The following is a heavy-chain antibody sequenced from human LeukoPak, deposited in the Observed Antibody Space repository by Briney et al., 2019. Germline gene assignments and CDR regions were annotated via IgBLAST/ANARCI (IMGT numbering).Heavy chain of an antibody. CDR1: GFSFTNSA. J-gene: IGHJ3*02. CDR3: AAAYIGGAMVTNAFDI. CDR2: IVVGSGNT. V-gene: IGHV1-58*01. D-gene: IGHD5-18*01. Sequence: PVKVSCKASGFSFTNSAVQWVRQARGQRLEWIGWIVVGSGNTIYVQKFQERVTITRDMSTSTAYMELSSLRSEDTAVYYCAAAYIGGAMVTNAFDIWGQGTMVTVSS.